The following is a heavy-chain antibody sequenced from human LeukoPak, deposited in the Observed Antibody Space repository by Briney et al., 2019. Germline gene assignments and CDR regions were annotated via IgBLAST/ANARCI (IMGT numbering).Heavy chain of an antibody. D-gene: IGHD4-17*01. CDR1: GFTFRNYA. J-gene: IGHJ1*01. CDR2: ITGSGATT. Sequence: GGSLRLSCAASGFTFRNYAVVCVREAPGKGLEWGSAITGSGATTSYADSVRGRFTIYRDNSKNTLYLQMNNLRGEDTDVYSCGKDPNGDYVGAFDFKRWGQGTLVTVSS. V-gene: IGHV3-23*01. CDR3: GKDPNGDYVGAFDFKR.